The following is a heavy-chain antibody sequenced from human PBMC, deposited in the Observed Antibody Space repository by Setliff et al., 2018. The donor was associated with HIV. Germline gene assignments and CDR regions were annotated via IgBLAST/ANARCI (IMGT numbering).Heavy chain of an antibody. CDR2: MNPNSGNT. CDR1: GHTFTSYD. D-gene: IGHD4-17*01. V-gene: IGHV1-8*02. Sequence: ASVKVSCKASGHTFTSYDIYWVRQATGQGLEWMGWMNPNSGNTGYAQKFQGRVTMTRDTSISTAYMELSSLRSEDTAVYYCARGGDYLGIPSYYYYYMDVWGKGTTVNVSS. CDR3: ARGGDYLGIPSYYYYYMDV. J-gene: IGHJ6*03.